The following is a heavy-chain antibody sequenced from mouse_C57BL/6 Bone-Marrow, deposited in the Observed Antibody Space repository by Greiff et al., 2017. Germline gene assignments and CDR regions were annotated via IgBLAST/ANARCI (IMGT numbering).Heavy chain of an antibody. Sequence: VQGVESGAELAKPGASVKLSCKASGYTFTSYWMHWVKQRPGQGLEWIGYINPSSGYTKYNQKFKDKATLTADKSSSTAYMQLSSLTYEDSAVYYCARGLRRWYFDVWGTGTTVTVSS. J-gene: IGHJ1*03. CDR3: ARGLRRWYFDV. CDR2: INPSSGYT. CDR1: GYTFTSYW. V-gene: IGHV1-7*01. D-gene: IGHD2-4*01.